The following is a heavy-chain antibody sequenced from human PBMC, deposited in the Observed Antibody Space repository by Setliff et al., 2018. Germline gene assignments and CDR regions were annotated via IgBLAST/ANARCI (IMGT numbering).Heavy chain of an antibody. CDR1: GYTFTSYG. D-gene: IGHD2-8*01. V-gene: IGHV1-18*01. J-gene: IGHJ4*02. CDR2: ISAYNGNT. Sequence: GASVKVSCKASGYTFTSYGISWVRQTPGQGLEWMGWISAYNGNTNYAQKLQGRVTVTRDTSTSTVYMEVSSLRSEDTAVYYCARDTNTWSFDYWGQGTLVTVSS. CDR3: ARDTNTWSFDY.